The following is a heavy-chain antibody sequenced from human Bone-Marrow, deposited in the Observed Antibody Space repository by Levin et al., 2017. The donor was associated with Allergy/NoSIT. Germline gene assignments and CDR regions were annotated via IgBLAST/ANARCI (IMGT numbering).Heavy chain of an antibody. J-gene: IGHJ4*02. CDR1: GFTFSSYN. D-gene: IGHD3-16*01. Sequence: LSLTCAASGFTFSSYNMNWVRQAPGKGLEWVSSISGSGDYIHYADSLRGRFAISRDNAKKFLYLQMDSLRVEDPAMYYCERDLTNWGDYWGQGVLVTVSA. CDR3: ERDLTNWGDY. CDR2: ISGSGDYI. V-gene: IGHV3-21*01.